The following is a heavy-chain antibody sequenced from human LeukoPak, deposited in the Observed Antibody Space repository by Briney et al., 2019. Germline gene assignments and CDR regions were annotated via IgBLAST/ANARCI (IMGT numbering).Heavy chain of an antibody. CDR1: GFTFSSYA. CDR3: AKGQRVIVPSTRIMDV. Sequence: PGGSLRLSCAASGFTFSSYAMSWVRKAPGKGLEWVSIISDNGASTYYADSVKGRFTISRDNSKNTLYLQINSLRAEDTAIYYCAKGQRVIVPSTRIMDVWGKGTTVTVSS. CDR2: ISDNGAST. V-gene: IGHV3-23*01. D-gene: IGHD2/OR15-2a*01. J-gene: IGHJ6*04.